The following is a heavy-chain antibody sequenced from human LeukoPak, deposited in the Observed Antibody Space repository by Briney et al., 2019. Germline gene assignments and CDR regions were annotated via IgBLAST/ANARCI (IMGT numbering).Heavy chain of an antibody. Sequence: ASVKVSCKASGGTFIGYAISWVRQAPGQGLEWMGGIIPMFGTTNYAQKFQGRVTMTRDTSTSTVYMELSSLRSEDTAVYYCARAGGSSSPSYYYGMDVWGQGTTVTVSS. CDR2: IIPMFGTT. CDR1: GGTFIGYA. CDR3: ARAGGSSSPSYYYGMDV. J-gene: IGHJ6*02. D-gene: IGHD6-6*01. V-gene: IGHV1-69*05.